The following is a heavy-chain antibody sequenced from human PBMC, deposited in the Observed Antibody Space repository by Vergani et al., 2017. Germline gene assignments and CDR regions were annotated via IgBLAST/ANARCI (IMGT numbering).Heavy chain of an antibody. Sequence: EVQLVESGGGLVQPGRSLRLSCTASGFTFGDYAMSWVRQAPGKGLEWVGFIRSKASGGTTEYAASVKGRFTISRDDSKSIAYLQLNSLKTEDTAVYYCTKTNYYDSSGYYSTHYYYYVDVWGKGTTVTVSS. CDR2: IRSKASGGTT. CDR1: GFTFGDYA. D-gene: IGHD3-22*01. J-gene: IGHJ6*03. CDR3: TKTNYYDSSGYYSTHYYYYVDV. V-gene: IGHV3-49*04.